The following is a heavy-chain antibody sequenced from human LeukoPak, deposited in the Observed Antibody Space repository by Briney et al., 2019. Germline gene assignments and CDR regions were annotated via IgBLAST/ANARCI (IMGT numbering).Heavy chain of an antibody. J-gene: IGHJ4*02. CDR3: ARGDFWSGYYPPDYFDY. CDR2: IYHSGST. Sequence: SETLSLTCAVSGYSISSGYYWGWSRQPPGKGLEWIGSIYHSGSTYYNPSLKSRVTISVDTSKNQFSLKLSSVTAADTAVYYCARGDFWSGYYPPDYFDYWGQGTLVTVSS. V-gene: IGHV4-38-2*01. D-gene: IGHD3-3*01. CDR1: GYSISSGYY.